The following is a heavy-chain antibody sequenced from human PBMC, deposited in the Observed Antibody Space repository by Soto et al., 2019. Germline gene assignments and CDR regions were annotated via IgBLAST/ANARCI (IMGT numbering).Heavy chain of an antibody. V-gene: IGHV4-61*01. J-gene: IGHJ4*02. CDR3: ARAFWVEVGPSCTY. CDR1: GGSVSSATYY. Sequence: QVQLQESGPGLVKPSETLSLTCTVSGGSVSSATYYWNWIRQPPGKGLEWIGFTYYNGKTNYNPALQSRVHTSLDPSKTTFPLKLSAVTAADSAVYYCARAFWVEVGPSCTYWGQGTRVTVSS. D-gene: IGHD2-15*01. CDR2: TYYNGKT.